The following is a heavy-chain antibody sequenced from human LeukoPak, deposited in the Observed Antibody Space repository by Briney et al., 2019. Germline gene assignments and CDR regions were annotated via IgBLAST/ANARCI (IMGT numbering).Heavy chain of an antibody. CDR2: INGDASTT. CDR3: VSDSGGRSGGDF. Sequence: GXXLXLSCAASGFIFRTFWMHWLRQVPGKGLGWFSRINGDASTTTYADSVKVRFTISRDNAKNTLYLQMNSLRAEDTAVYYCVSDSGGRSGGDFWGQGTLVTVSS. D-gene: IGHD3-10*01. V-gene: IGHV3-74*01. J-gene: IGHJ4*02. CDR1: GFIFRTFW.